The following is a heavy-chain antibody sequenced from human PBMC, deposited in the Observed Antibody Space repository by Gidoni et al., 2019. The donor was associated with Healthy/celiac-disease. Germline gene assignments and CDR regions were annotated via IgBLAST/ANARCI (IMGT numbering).Heavy chain of an antibody. CDR3: ASELRAYYYYGMDV. D-gene: IGHD4-17*01. CDR2: ISSSSSTI. Sequence: EVQLVESGGGVVQPGGSLRRSCAASGFTFSSYSMNWVRQAPGKGLEWVSYISSSSSTIYSAASVKGRFTISRDNAKNSLYLQMNSLRDEDTAVYYCASELRAYYYYGMDVWGQGTTVTVSS. V-gene: IGHV3-48*02. CDR1: GFTFSSYS. J-gene: IGHJ6*02.